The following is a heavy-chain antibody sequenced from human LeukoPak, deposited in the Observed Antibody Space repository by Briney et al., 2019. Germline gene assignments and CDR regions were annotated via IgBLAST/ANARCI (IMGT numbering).Heavy chain of an antibody. V-gene: IGHV3-23*01. CDR3: ARAMPSSTYYFDS. J-gene: IGHJ4*02. CDR1: GFTFRDYY. Sequence: GGSLRLSCVASGFTFRDYYMSWIRRAPGKGLEWVSVISVSDGSTYYADSVRGRFTISRDNSKNTLFLQLNGLRAEDTAIYYCARAMPSSTYYFDSWGQGTLVTVSS. CDR2: ISVSDGST. D-gene: IGHD2-2*01.